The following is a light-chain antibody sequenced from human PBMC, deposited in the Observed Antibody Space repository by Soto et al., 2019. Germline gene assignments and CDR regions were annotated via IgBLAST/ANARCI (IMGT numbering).Light chain of an antibody. CDR1: QGISSY. V-gene: IGKV1-9*01. CDR2: AAS. Sequence: DIQLTQSPSFLSASVGDRVTDTCRASQGISSYLAWYQQQPGKAPKLLIYAASTLQSGVPSRFSGSGSGTEFTLTISSLQPEDFATYYCQQLNSYPLTFGQGTRVEI. J-gene: IGKJ1*01. CDR3: QQLNSYPLT.